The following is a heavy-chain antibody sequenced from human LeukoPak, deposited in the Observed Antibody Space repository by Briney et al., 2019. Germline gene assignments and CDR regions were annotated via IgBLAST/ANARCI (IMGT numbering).Heavy chain of an antibody. CDR3: ARDIYGDYWDY. D-gene: IGHD4-17*01. CDR2: NNPNSGGT. Sequence: ASVTVSFKASGYTFTVYYMHWVRQAPGQGLEWMGWNNPNSGGTNYAQKFQGRVTMTRDTSISTAYMELSRLRSDDTAVYYCARDIYGDYWDYWGQGTLVTVSS. J-gene: IGHJ4*02. CDR1: GYTFTVYY. V-gene: IGHV1-2*02.